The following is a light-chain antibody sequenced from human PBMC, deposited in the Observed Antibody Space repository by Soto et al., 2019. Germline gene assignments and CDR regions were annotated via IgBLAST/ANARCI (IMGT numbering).Light chain of an antibody. CDR2: ENN. CDR1: SSNIGSNT. V-gene: IGLV1-44*01. CDR3: LAWDTSPRACFHWV. Sequence: QTVVTQPPSASGTPGQRVTISCSGSSSNIGSNTVNWYQQLPGTAPKLLIYENNQRFSGIPDRFSGSKSGTSATLGITGLWPEDEADYYCLAWDTSPRACFHWVFGGGTQLTVL. J-gene: IGLJ3*02.